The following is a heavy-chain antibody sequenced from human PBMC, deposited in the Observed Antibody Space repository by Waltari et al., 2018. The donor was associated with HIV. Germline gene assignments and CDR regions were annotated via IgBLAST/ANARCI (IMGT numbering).Heavy chain of an antibody. D-gene: IGHD3-22*01. V-gene: IGHV4-59*01. J-gene: IGHJ4*02. CDR3: ARGDSNGYYFDY. CDR2: RYFGGSS. CDR1: GDSMSGYY. Sequence: QVQLQESGPGLVQPSETLSLTCTVSGDSMSGYYWSWIRQPPGKGLEWIVYRYFGGSSNYNPSLRSRVTISLDTSSNQFSLTVNSVSAADTAIYYCARGDSNGYYFDYWGQGTLVTVSS.